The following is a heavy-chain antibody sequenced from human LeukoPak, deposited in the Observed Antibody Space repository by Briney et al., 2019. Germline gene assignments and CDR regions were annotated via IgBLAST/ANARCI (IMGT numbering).Heavy chain of an antibody. CDR3: ARDREEGYNSYYFDS. CDR2: INPSGGST. Sequence: ASVDVSRKASGYTFTNYYMHWVRQAPKQGHEWTGIINPSGGSTGYAQKFQGRFTMTRDTSTTTVYMELSSLRSEDTAVYYCARDREEGYNSYYFDSWGQGTLVIVSS. D-gene: IGHD5-24*01. V-gene: IGHV1-46*01. J-gene: IGHJ4*02. CDR1: GYTFTNYY.